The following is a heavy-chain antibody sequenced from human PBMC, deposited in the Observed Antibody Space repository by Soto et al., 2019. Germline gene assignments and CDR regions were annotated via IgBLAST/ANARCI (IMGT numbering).Heavy chain of an antibody. Sequence: GESLKISCKGSGYSFTSYWIGWVRQMPGKGLEWMGIIYPGDSDTRYSPSFQGQVTISADKSISTAYLQWSSLKASDTAMYYCARLKEYYDSSGYYAFYIWGQGTMVTVSS. CDR3: ARLKEYYDSSGYYAFYI. CDR2: IYPGDSDT. V-gene: IGHV5-51*01. D-gene: IGHD3-22*01. CDR1: GYSFTSYW. J-gene: IGHJ3*02.